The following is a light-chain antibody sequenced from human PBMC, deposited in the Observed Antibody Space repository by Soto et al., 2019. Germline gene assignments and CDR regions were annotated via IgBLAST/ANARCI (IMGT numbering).Light chain of an antibody. CDR3: QQYDTWPFT. V-gene: IGKV3-15*01. CDR1: QSVRSH. J-gene: IGKJ4*01. CDR2: DAS. Sequence: EIVLTQSPATLSVSPGERATLSCRASQSVRSHFAWYRQSPGQAPRLLIYDASSRATGVPARFSGSGSGTEFALTISSLQSEDFAAYYCQQYDTWPFTFGGGTKVDIK.